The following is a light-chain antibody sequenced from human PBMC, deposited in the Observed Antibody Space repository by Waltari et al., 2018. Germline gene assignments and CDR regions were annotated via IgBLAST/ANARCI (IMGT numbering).Light chain of an antibody. J-gene: IGLJ3*02. V-gene: IGLV3-25*02. Sequence: SYALTPPPSVSVSPGQQASITCSGPLLSYQLGYFYQQKPGEAPVLVIYKDTQRASGIPERFFGSSSGTTVALTITAVQAEEEADYYCQSADRSGTSLLFGGGTKVTVL. CDR3: QSADRSGTSLL. CDR1: LLSYQL. CDR2: KDT.